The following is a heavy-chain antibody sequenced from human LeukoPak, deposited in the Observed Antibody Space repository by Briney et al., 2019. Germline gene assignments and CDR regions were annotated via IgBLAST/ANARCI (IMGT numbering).Heavy chain of an antibody. D-gene: IGHD3-10*01. J-gene: IGHJ4*02. V-gene: IGHV4-59*01. CDR1: GGSISSYY. CDR3: ARVGTYGSGSYLSWLDY. CDR2: IYYSGST. Sequence: SSETLSLTCTVSGGSISSYYWSWIRQPPGKGLEWIGYIYYSGSTNYNPSLKSRVTIPVDTSKNQFSLKLSSVTAADTAVYYCARVGTYGSGSYLSWLDYWGQGTLVTVSS.